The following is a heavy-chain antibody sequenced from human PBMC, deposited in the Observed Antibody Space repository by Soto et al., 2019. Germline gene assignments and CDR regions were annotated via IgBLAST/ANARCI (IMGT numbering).Heavy chain of an antibody. CDR1: GYSFTSYD. J-gene: IGHJ6*02. V-gene: IGHV1-18*04. D-gene: IGHD5-12*01. Sequence: TSVEEGKNVAGYSFTSYDISWVRQAPGQGLEWMGWISAYNGNTNYAQKLQGRVTMTTDTSTSTAYMELRSLRSDDTAVYYCARCSGYDSFGYYGMDVWGQGTTVTVSS. CDR2: ISAYNGNT. CDR3: ARCSGYDSFGYYGMDV.